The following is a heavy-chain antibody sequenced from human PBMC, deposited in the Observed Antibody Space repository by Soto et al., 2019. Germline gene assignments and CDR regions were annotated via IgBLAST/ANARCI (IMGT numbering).Heavy chain of an antibody. Sequence: PGGSLRLSCAASGFTFSSYGMHWVRQAPGKVLEWVAVIWDDGSEAFYGDSVKGRFTISRDNSKNILYLQMNTLRAEDTALYFCARGERPDFDYWGKGTLVTVSS. J-gene: IGHJ4*02. CDR1: GFTFSSYG. CDR3: ARGERPDFDY. D-gene: IGHD6-6*01. V-gene: IGHV3-33*01. CDR2: IWDDGSEA.